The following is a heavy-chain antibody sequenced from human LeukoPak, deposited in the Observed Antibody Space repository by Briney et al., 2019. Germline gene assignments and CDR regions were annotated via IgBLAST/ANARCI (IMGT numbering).Heavy chain of an antibody. Sequence: GGSLRLSCAASGFTFSDYCMNWVRQAPGKGLEWVSYISGSSTTIYYADSVKGRFTISRDNVKNSLYLQMNSLRAEDTAVHYCAREGSYDYYGSGSLDYWGQGTLITVSS. V-gene: IGHV3-48*01. J-gene: IGHJ4*02. D-gene: IGHD3-10*01. CDR2: ISGSSTTI. CDR1: GFTFSDYC. CDR3: AREGSYDYYGSGSLDY.